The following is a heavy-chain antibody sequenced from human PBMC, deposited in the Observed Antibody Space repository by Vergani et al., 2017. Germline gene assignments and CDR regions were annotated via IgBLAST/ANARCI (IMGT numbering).Heavy chain of an antibody. V-gene: IGHV4-34*01. CDR3: ARGRGGNFSRGALDY. CDR1: GGSFSGYY. D-gene: IGHD4-23*01. Sequence: QVQLQQWGAGLLKPSETLSLTCAVYGGSFSGYYWSWIRQPPGKGLEWIGEINHSGSTNYNPSLKSRVTISVDTSTNQFSLKLSSVTAADTAVYYCARGRGGNFSRGALDYWGQGTLVTVSS. J-gene: IGHJ4*02. CDR2: INHSGST.